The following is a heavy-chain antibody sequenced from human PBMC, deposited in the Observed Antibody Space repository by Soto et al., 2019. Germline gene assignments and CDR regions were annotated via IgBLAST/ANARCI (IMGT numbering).Heavy chain of an antibody. CDR3: ARVNIDTAMVRGDYYYGMDV. CDR2: IIPIFGTA. J-gene: IGHJ6*02. Sequence: SVKVSCKASGGTFSSYAISWVRQAPGQGLEWMGGIIPIFGTANYAQKFQGRVTITADESTSTAYMELSSLRSEDTAVYYCARVNIDTAMVRGDYYYGMDVWGQGTTVTVSS. D-gene: IGHD5-18*01. CDR1: GGTFSSYA. V-gene: IGHV1-69*13.